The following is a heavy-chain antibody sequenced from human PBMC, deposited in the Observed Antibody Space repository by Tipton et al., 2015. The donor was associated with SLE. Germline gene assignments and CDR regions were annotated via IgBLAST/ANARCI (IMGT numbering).Heavy chain of an antibody. CDR1: GGSINSGDYS. J-gene: IGHJ4*02. CDR3: ARDVDRWLFRD. D-gene: IGHD6-19*01. CDR2: IFHSGNA. V-gene: IGHV4-30-2*01. Sequence: TLSLTCAVSGGSINSGDYSWSWIRQPPGKGLEWIGYIFHSGNAYYNPSLKSRVTISVDMSRNQFSLRLDSVTAADTALYYCARDVDRWLFRDWGQGTLVTVSS.